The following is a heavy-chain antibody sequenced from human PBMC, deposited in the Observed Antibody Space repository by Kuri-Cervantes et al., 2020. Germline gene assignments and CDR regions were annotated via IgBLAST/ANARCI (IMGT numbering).Heavy chain of an antibody. J-gene: IGHJ6*02. D-gene: IGHD2-15*01. Sequence: SETLSLTCAVSGYFIRSGNYWGWIRQTPGKGLEWIGSMYHSGSTYYNPSLKSRVTISVDTSKNEFSLKLSSVTAADTAVYFCARDDVCSGGSCYFRSYYYYGMDVWGQGTTVTVSS. CDR2: MYHSGST. CDR1: GYFIRSGNY. CDR3: ARDDVCSGGSCYFRSYYYYGMDV. V-gene: IGHV4-38-2*02.